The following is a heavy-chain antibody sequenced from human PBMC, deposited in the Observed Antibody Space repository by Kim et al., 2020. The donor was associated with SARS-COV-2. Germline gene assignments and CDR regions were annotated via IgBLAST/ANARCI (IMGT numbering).Heavy chain of an antibody. CDR2: VNTGNGNT. V-gene: IGHV1-3*04. CDR3: ARGPYCGGGRCYLRFVD. J-gene: IGHJ4*02. Sequence: ASVKVSCKASGYTFTNYAMHWVRQAPGQRLEWMGWVNTGNGNTRYSQNFQGRVTITRDTSASTVYMDLSSLRSEDTAVYYCARGPYCGGGRCYLRFVDWGQGTLVTVSS. CDR1: GYTFTNYA. D-gene: IGHD2-15*01.